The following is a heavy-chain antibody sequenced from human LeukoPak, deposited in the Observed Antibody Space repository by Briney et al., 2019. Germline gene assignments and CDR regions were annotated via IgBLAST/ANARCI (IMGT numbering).Heavy chain of an antibody. D-gene: IGHD6-19*01. J-gene: IGHJ4*02. V-gene: IGHV1-8*01. Sequence: ASVKVSCKASGYSFTSYDLCWVRQATGQGLEWMGWMNPNSGNTGYAQTFQGRVTMTRDTSISTAYMELTSLTSEDTAIYYCARGLAVAGTGYWGQGTLVTVSS. CDR1: GYSFTSYD. CDR3: ARGLAVAGTGY. CDR2: MNPNSGNT.